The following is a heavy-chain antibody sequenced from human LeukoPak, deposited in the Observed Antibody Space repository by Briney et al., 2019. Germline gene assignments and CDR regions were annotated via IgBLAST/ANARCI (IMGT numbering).Heavy chain of an antibody. CDR2: IYYSGST. D-gene: IGHD1-7*01. V-gene: IGHV4-59*08. J-gene: IGHJ4*02. CDR3: ARHPPRGITGTPSAFDY. Sequence: SETLSLTCTVSGGSISSYYWSWIRQPPGKGLEWIGYIYYSGSTNYNPSLKSRVTISVDTSKNQFSLKLSSVTAADTAVYYRARHPPRGITGTPSAFDYWGQGTLVTVSS. CDR1: GGSISSYY.